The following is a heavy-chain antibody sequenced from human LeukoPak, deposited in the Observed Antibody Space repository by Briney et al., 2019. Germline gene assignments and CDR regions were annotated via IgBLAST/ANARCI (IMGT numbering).Heavy chain of an antibody. CDR3: ARAPCYDFWSGEKNWFDP. CDR1: GGSLSSSSYY. V-gene: IGHV4-39*07. J-gene: IGHJ5*02. CDR2: IYYSGST. Sequence: AEPLSLPCTVSGGSLSSSSYYWGWIRQPPGKGLEWIGSIYYSGSTHYNPSLKSRVTISVDTSKNQFSLKLSSVTAADTAVYYCARAPCYDFWSGEKNWFDPWGQGTLVTVSS. D-gene: IGHD3-3*01.